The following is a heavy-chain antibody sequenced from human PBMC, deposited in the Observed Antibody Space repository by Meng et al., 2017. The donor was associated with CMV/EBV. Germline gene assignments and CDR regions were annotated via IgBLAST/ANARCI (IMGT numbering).Heavy chain of an antibody. CDR2: IRYDGSNK. CDR3: ATGLGEDGDYTGDF. CDR1: GFTFSSYG. D-gene: IGHD4-17*01. V-gene: IGHV3-30*02. Sequence: GESLKISCAASGFTFSSYGMHWVRQAPGKGLEWVAFIRYDGSNKYYADSVKGRFTISRDNSKNTVFLQMNSLRAEDTAVYYCATGLGEDGDYTGDFWGQGTLVTVSS. J-gene: IGHJ4*02.